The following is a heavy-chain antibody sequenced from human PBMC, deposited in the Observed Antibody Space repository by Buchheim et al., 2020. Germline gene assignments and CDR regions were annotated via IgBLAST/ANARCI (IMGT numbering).Heavy chain of an antibody. CDR1: GGSISSGDYY. J-gene: IGHJ4*02. V-gene: IGHV4-30-4*01. CDR2: IYYSGST. Sequence: QVQLQESGPGLVKPSQTLSLTCTVSGGSISSGDYYWSWIRQPPGKGLEWIGYIYYSGSTYYNPSLKSRVTISVDTSKNQFSLKLSSVTAADTAVYYCARVGPPGRKDIVVVPAARGYFDYWGQGTL. D-gene: IGHD2-2*01. CDR3: ARVGPPGRKDIVVVPAARGYFDY.